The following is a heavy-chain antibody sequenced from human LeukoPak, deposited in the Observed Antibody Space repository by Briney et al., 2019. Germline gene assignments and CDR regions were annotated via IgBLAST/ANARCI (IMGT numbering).Heavy chain of an antibody. Sequence: SQTMSLDCTVSGGSISSGGYYWSWIRQHPGKGLEWFGYIYYSGSTYYNPSLKSRVTIPVDTSKNQFSLKLSSVTAADTAVYYCAREGVNYYDSSRYYAVYWGQGTLVTVSS. CDR1: GGSISSGGYY. V-gene: IGHV4-31*03. CDR2: IYYSGST. D-gene: IGHD3-22*01. CDR3: AREGVNYYDSSRYYAVY. J-gene: IGHJ4*02.